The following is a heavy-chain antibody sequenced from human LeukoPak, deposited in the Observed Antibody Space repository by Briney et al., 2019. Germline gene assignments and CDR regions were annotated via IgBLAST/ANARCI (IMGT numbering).Heavy chain of an antibody. J-gene: IGHJ4*02. CDR1: GYTFTNYI. Sequence: ASVKVSCKASGYTFTNYIISWVRQAPGQGLEWMGWISAYNGNTNYAQKLQGRVTMTTDTSTATAYMELRSLRSDDTAVYYCARVDLSDYYGSGSYFFDYWGQGTLVTVSS. CDR2: ISAYNGNT. V-gene: IGHV1-18*01. D-gene: IGHD3-10*01. CDR3: ARVDLSDYYGSGSYFFDY.